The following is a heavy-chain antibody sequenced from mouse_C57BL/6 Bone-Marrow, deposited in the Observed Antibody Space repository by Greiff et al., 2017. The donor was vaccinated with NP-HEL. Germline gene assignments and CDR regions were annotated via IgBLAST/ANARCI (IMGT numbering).Heavy chain of an antibody. J-gene: IGHJ2*01. D-gene: IGHD2-3*01. CDR1: GFTFSSYG. CDR3: ARDGYYLDY. Sequence: EVMLVESGGDLVKPGGSLKLSCAASGFTFSSYGMSWVRQTPDTRLEWVATISSGGSYTYYPDSVKGRFTISRDNAKNTLYLQMSSLKSEDTAMYYCARDGYYLDYWGQGTTLTVSS. CDR2: ISSGGSYT. V-gene: IGHV5-6*01.